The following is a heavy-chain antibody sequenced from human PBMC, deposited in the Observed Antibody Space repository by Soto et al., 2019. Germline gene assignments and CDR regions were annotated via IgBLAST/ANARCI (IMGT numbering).Heavy chain of an antibody. D-gene: IGHD5-18*01. V-gene: IGHV4-31*03. CDR3: ARGEDTAMVLPMDV. CDR1: GGSISSGGYY. J-gene: IGHJ6*02. CDR2: IYYSGST. Sequence: QVQLQESGPGLVKPSQTLSLTCTVSGGSISSGGYYWSWIRQHPGKGLEWIGYIYYSGSTYYNPSLKSRVTISVDTSKNQFSLKLSSVTAADTAVYYCARGEDTAMVLPMDVWGQGTTVTVSS.